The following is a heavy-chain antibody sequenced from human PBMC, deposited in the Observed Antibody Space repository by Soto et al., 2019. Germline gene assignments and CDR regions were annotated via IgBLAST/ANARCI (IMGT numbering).Heavy chain of an antibody. CDR3: ARDVGSGTYYLDY. J-gene: IGHJ4*02. CDR1: GFIFSNFG. V-gene: IGHV3-33*01. D-gene: IGHD1-26*01. CDR2: IWYDGVNK. Sequence: QVQLVESGGGAVQPGRSLSLSCAASGFIFSNFGMHWVRQAPGKGREWVAGIWYDGVNKYYADSVKGRFTISRDNSKNTLYLEMNSLRAEDTTLYYCARDVGSGTYYLDYWGQGTLVTVSA.